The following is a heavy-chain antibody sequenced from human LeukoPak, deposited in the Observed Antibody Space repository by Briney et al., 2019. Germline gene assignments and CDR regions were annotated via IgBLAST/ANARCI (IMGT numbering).Heavy chain of an antibody. Sequence: GASVKVSCKTSGYTFTGYYIHWVRQAPEQGLEWVGWINPHSGGTNYAQKFQGRVTMTRDTSISSAYMELSRLRSDDTAVFYCARQYNAYFDFWGQGTLVTVPS. CDR1: GYTFTGYY. J-gene: IGHJ4*02. CDR3: ARQYNAYFDF. D-gene: IGHD1-14*01. V-gene: IGHV1-2*02. CDR2: INPHSGGT.